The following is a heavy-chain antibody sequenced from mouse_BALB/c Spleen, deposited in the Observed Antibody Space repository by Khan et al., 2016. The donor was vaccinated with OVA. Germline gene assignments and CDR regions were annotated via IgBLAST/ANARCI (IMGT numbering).Heavy chain of an antibody. CDR2: IDTYGGST. CDR1: RFTISSYG. CDR3: ARSAI. Sequence: EVELVESGGGIVQPGGSVKRSCAASRFTISSYGMSSVRQTPEKRLELVATIDTYGGSTDSPDSVKRRSTITGDNANNTLYLQMRSLKSEDTAMYYCARSAIWGKGTTLTVSS. V-gene: IGHV5-6-3*01. D-gene: IGHD2-12*01. J-gene: IGHJ2*01.